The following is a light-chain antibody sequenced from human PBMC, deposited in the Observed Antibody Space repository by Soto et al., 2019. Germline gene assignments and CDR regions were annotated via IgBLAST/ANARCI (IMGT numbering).Light chain of an antibody. CDR3: QQSYSSPPT. J-gene: IGKJ1*01. CDR1: QSISSY. V-gene: IGKV1-39*01. CDR2: AAS. Sequence: DIQMTQSPSTLSASVGDRVTITCRASQSISSYLNCYQQKPGKAPKLLIYAASSLQSGVPSRFSGSRSGPDFPLTISSLQPEDFATYYCQQSYSSPPTFGQGTKVDIK.